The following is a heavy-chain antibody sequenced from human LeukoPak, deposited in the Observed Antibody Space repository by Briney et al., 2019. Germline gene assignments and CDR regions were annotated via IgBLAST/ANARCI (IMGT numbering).Heavy chain of an antibody. CDR1: GFAFSNYV. CDR2: ISSSGST. J-gene: IGHJ2*01. Sequence: GGSLRLSCTASGFAFSNYVMSWVRQVPGRGLEWVSSISSSGSTYYADSIKGRFTISRDNSKNTLYLQMNSLRAEDTAVYHCATSRRTYSYFDLWGRGTLLAVSS. V-gene: IGHV3-23*01. CDR3: ATSRRTYSYFDL.